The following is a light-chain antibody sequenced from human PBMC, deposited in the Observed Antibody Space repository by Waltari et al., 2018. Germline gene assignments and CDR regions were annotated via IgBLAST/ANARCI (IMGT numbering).Light chain of an antibody. CDR2: DAS. V-gene: IGKV3-11*01. Sequence: EIVLTQSPATLSLSPGERATLSCRASQSVSSYLAWYQQKPGQAPRLLIYDASNRATGIPARCSGRGSGTEFTLTISSLEPEDFAVYSCQQRSNWPVTCGGGTKVEIK. CDR1: QSVSSY. CDR3: QQRSNWPVT. J-gene: IGKJ4*01.